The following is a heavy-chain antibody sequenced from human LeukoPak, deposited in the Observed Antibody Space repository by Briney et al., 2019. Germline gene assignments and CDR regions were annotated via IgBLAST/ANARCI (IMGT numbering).Heavy chain of an antibody. V-gene: IGHV3-21*01. D-gene: IGHD3-22*01. J-gene: IGHJ4*02. CDR3: ARVSSVITHND. CDR2: ISSSSDYI. CDR1: GFTFSSYT. Sequence: GGSLRLSCAASGFTFSSYTMNWVRQAPGKGLEWVSSISSSSDYIYLADSVKGRFTISRDNPKDSLYLQMNSLIAEDTAVYFCARVSSVITHNDWGQGTLRSVSS.